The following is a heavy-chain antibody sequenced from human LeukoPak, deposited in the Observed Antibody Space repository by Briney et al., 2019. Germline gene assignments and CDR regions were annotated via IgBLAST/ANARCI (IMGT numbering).Heavy chain of an antibody. Sequence: SETLSLTCTVSGGSISSSSYYWGRIRQPPGKGLEWIGSIYYSGSTYYNPSLKSRVTISVDKSKNQFSLKLSSVTAADTAVYYCASKLYGDARTFDYWGQGTLVTVSS. CDR3: ASKLYGDARTFDY. CDR2: IYYSGST. CDR1: GGSISSSSYY. J-gene: IGHJ4*02. V-gene: IGHV4-39*07. D-gene: IGHD2-21*02.